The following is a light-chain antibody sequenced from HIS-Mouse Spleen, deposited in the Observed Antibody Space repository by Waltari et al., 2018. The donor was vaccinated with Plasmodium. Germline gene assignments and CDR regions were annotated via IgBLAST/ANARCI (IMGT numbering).Light chain of an antibody. Sequence: QSALTQPRSVSGSPGQSVTISCTGTSRDVGGYNYVSWYQQHPGKPPKLMIYDVSKRPSGVPDRFSGSKSGNTASLTISGLQAEDEADYYCCSYAGSYTLVFGGGTKLTVL. CDR1: SRDVGGYNY. CDR2: DVS. CDR3: CSYAGSYTLV. J-gene: IGLJ2*01. V-gene: IGLV2-11*01.